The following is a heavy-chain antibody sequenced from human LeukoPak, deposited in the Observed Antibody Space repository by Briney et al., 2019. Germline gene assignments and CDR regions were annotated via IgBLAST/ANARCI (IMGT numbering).Heavy chain of an antibody. Sequence: GGSLRLSCAASGFTFSSYSMNWVRQAPGKGLEWVSYISSSSTTIRYADSMKGRFTISRDNAKNSLYLQMNSLRAEDTAVYYCARAGNGGDFDYWGQGTLVTVSS. CDR3: ARAGNGGDFDY. CDR1: GFTFSSYS. CDR2: ISSSSTTI. D-gene: IGHD4-23*01. J-gene: IGHJ4*02. V-gene: IGHV3-48*01.